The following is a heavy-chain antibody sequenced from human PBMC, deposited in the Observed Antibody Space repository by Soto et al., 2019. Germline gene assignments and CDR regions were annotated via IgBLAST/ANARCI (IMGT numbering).Heavy chain of an antibody. CDR1: GYSISSSSGYD. V-gene: IGHV4-38-2*01. Sequence: SSETLSLTCAVSGYSISSSSGYDWGWIRQPPGNGLEWIGSFYHGGGTYYNASLKSRVSVSVDTSKNQFSLKLTSVTASDTAIYYCARGVNTWGQGTLVTVSS. CDR2: FYHGGGT. J-gene: IGHJ4*02. D-gene: IGHD4-17*01. CDR3: ARGVNT.